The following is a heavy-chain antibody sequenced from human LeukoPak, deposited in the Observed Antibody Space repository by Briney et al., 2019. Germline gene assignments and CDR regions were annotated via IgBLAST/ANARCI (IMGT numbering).Heavy chain of an antibody. Sequence: GGSLRLSCAASAFTFSNYWMSWVRQAPGKGLESVSRINTDGTVTTYADSVKGRFTVSRDNADNTMFLQMNSVRDEDTAVYYCATKQWLAPPPDSWGQGTPVTVSS. CDR3: ATKQWLAPPPDS. CDR2: INTDGTVT. J-gene: IGHJ4*02. D-gene: IGHD6-19*01. CDR1: AFTFSNYW. V-gene: IGHV3-74*01.